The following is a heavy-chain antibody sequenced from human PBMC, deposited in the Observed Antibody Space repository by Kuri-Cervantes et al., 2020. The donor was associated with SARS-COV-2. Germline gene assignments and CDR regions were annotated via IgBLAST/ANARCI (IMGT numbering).Heavy chain of an antibody. CDR3: ALSGYRGWFDPLDY. V-gene: IGHV3-30*02. D-gene: IGHD6-13*01. CDR1: GFTFSSYG. Sequence: GGSLRLSCAASGFTFSSYGMHWVRQAPGKGLEWVAFIRYDGSNKYYADSVKGRFTISRDNSKSTLYLQMNSLRAEDTAEYYCALSGYRGWFDPLDYWGQGTLVTVSS. J-gene: IGHJ4*02. CDR2: IRYDGSNK.